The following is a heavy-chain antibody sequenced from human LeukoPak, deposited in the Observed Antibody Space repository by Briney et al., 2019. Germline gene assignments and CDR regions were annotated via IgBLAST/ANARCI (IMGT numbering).Heavy chain of an antibody. V-gene: IGHV3-30*02. CDR1: GFTFSSYA. Sequence: PGGSLRLSCAASGFTFSSYAMSWVRQAPGKGLEWVAFIRYDGSNKYYADSVKGRFTISRDNSKKMLYLQMNSLRAEDTAAYYCAKDGSSGSPSYHFDYWGQGTLVTVSS. CDR3: AKDGSSGSPSYHFDY. CDR2: IRYDGSNK. J-gene: IGHJ4*02. D-gene: IGHD2-15*01.